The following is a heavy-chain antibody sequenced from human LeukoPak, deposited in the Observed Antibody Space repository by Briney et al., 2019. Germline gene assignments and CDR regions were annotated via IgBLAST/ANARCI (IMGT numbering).Heavy chain of an antibody. J-gene: IGHJ4*02. Sequence: SLRLSCTASGFTFGDYAMSWFRQAPGKGLEWVGFIRSKAYGGTTEYAAPVKGRFTISRDDSKSIAYLQMNSLKTEDTAVYYCTRDGQYCSSTSCEEKGIDYWGQGTLVTVSS. CDR1: GFTFGDYA. D-gene: IGHD2-2*01. CDR3: TRDGQYCSSTSCEEKGIDY. V-gene: IGHV3-49*03. CDR2: IRSKAYGGTT.